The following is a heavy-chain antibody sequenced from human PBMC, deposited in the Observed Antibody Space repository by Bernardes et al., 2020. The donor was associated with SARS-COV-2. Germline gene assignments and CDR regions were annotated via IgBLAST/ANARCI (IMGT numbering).Heavy chain of an antibody. Sequence: GGSLRLSCAASGFTFSSYAMSWVRQAPGKGLEWVSTISGSGSSTYYADSVKGRFTISRDNSKNTLYLQMNSLRAEDTAVYYCAREYLSGSSIGGGDAFDIWGRGTMVTVSS. D-gene: IGHD1-26*01. CDR2: ISGSGSST. CDR1: GFTFSSYA. CDR3: AREYLSGSSIGGGDAFDI. J-gene: IGHJ3*02. V-gene: IGHV3-23*01.